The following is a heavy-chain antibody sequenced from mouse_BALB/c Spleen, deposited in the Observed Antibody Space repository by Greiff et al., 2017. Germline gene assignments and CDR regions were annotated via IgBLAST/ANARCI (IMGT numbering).Heavy chain of an antibody. D-gene: IGHD3-3*01. V-gene: IGHV3-2*02. CDR3: ARGDPTGGY. J-gene: IGHJ2*01. CDR1: GYSITSDYA. CDR2: ISYSGST. Sequence: VQLQQSGPGLVKPSQSLSLTCTVTGYSITSDYAWNWIRQFPGNKLEWMGYISYSGSTSYNPSLKSRISITRDTSKNQFFLQLNSVTTEDTATYYCARGDPTGGYWGQGTTLTVSS.